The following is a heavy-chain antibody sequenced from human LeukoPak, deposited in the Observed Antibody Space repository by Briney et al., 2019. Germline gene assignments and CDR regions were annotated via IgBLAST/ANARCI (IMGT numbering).Heavy chain of an antibody. J-gene: IGHJ5*02. D-gene: IGHD3-22*01. CDR1: GDSISTYY. CDR3: ARGRYYYHSSGSFDP. Sequence: PSETLSLTCTVSGDSISTYYWNWIRQPPGKGLEWLGYIYYSGRTNYNPPLKSRVSISVDTSQNHCSLKLSSVTAADTAWYYGARGRYYYHSSGSFDPCGQGTLLTVSS. V-gene: IGHV4-59*01. CDR2: IYYSGRT.